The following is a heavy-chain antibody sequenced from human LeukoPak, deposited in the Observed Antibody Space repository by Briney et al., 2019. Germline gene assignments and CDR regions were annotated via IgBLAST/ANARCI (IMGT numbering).Heavy chain of an antibody. V-gene: IGHV1-2*02. J-gene: IGHJ4*02. CDR3: ARDTVVTVPTYYFDY. CDR1: GYTFTGYY. CDR2: NNPNSGGT. Sequence: GASVKVSCKASGYTFTGYYMHWVRQAPGQGLEWMGWNNPNSGGTNYAQKFQGRVTMTRDTSISTAYMELSRLRSDDTAVYYCARDTVVTVPTYYFDYWGQGTLVTVSS. D-gene: IGHD2-15*01.